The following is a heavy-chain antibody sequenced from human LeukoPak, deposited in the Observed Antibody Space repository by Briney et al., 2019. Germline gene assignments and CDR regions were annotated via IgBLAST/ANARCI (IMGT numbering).Heavy chain of an antibody. D-gene: IGHD5-24*01. CDR3: ARGRWTSSNYNWFDP. CDR2: IYTSGST. Sequence: PSQTLSLTCTVSGGSISSGSYYWSWIRQPAGKGLEWIGRIYTSGSTNYNPSLKSRVTISVDTSKNQFSLKLSSVTAADTAVYYCARGRWTSSNYNWFDPLGQGTLVTVSS. CDR1: GGSISSGSYY. V-gene: IGHV4-61*02. J-gene: IGHJ5*02.